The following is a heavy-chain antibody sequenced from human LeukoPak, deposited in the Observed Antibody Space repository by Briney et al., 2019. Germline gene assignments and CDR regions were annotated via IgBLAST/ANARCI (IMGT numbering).Heavy chain of an antibody. CDR2: ISFDATIK. CDR3: ARDTSIQLTHFDY. J-gene: IGHJ4*02. CDR1: RFILSLYS. Sequence: PVGSLRLSCAVSRFILSLYSMHWVRDAPGEGVEWGSVISFDATIKYYGDSVNGRFTISRDNAKNTLYLQMNSLRGEDTAVYYCARDTSIQLTHFDYWGQGTLVTVSS. D-gene: IGHD5-18*01. V-gene: IGHV3-30-3*01.